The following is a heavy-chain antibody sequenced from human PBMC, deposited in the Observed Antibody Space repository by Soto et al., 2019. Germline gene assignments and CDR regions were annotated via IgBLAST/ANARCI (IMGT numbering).Heavy chain of an antibody. CDR1: GFTVSSNY. CDR3: ARYHLVLTCYPDAFDI. D-gene: IGHD3-9*01. CDR2: IYSGGST. J-gene: IGHJ3*02. Sequence: EVQLVESGGGLVQPGGSLRLSCAASGFTVSSNYMSWVRQAPGKGLEWVSVIYSGGSTYYADSVKGRFTISRDNSKNTLYLQMNSLRAEDTAVYYCARYHLVLTCYPDAFDIWGQGTMVTVSS. V-gene: IGHV3-66*01.